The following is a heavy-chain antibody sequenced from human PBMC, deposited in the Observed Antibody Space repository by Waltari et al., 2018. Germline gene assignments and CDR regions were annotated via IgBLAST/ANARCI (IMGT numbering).Heavy chain of an antibody. CDR2: INHSGST. Sequence: QVQLQQWGAGLLKPSETLSLTCAVYGGSFSGYYWSWIRQPPGKGLEWIGEINHSGSTNYNPALQRRDTISVDTSKNQVSLKLGSVTAADTAVYYCARGQGPIRITMVRGVIDYWGQGTLVTVSS. V-gene: IGHV4-34*01. J-gene: IGHJ4*02. CDR1: GGSFSGYY. D-gene: IGHD3-10*01. CDR3: ARGQGPIRITMVRGVIDY.